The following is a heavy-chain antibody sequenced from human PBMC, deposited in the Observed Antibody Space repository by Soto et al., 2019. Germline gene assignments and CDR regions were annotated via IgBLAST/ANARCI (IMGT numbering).Heavy chain of an antibody. CDR2: IYYSGST. J-gene: IGHJ4*02. CDR1: GGSISSSSYY. V-gene: IGHV4-39*01. Sequence: PSETLSLTCTVSGGSISSSSYYWGWIRQPPGKGLEWIGSIYYSGSTYYNPSLKSRVTISVDTSKNQFSLKLSSVTAADTAVYYCARRYDYDIQFDYWGQGTLVTVSS. CDR3: ARRYDYDIQFDY. D-gene: IGHD3-9*01.